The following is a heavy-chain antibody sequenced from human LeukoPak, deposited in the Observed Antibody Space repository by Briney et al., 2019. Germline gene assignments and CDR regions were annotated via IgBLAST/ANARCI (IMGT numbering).Heavy chain of an antibody. CDR2: ISDDGSKT. J-gene: IGHJ6*03. D-gene: IGHD6-19*01. V-gene: IGHV3-30*03. CDR1: GFTFSYYG. Sequence: QPGGSLRLSCEGSGFTFSYYGIHWVRQAPGKALEWVAVISDDGSKTYYADSVKGRFSISRDNPKSTLSLQMNSLRAEDTAVYYCARDTTDPVAPLLYHMDVWGKGTPVTVS. CDR3: ARDTTDPVAPLLYHMDV.